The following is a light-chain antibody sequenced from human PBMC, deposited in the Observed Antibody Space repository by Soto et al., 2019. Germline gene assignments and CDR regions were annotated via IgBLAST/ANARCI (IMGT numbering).Light chain of an antibody. V-gene: IGLV1-44*01. J-gene: IGLJ1*01. CDR3: AAWDDRLNGYYV. CDR1: SSNIGSNT. Sequence: QSVLTQPPSASGTPGQRVTISCSGSSSNIGSNTVNWYQQLPGTAPKLLIYGNNQRPSGVPDRFSGSKSGTSASLAISGLQSEDEADYFCAAWDDRLNGYYVFGTGTKVTVL. CDR2: GNN.